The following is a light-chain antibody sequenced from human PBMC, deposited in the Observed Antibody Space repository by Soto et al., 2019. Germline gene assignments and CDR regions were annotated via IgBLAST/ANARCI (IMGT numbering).Light chain of an antibody. Sequence: QSALTQPRSVSGSPGQSVTISCTGTSSDVGGYDYVSWYQQHPGKAPKLMIYDVNKRPSGVPDRFSGSKSGNTASLTISGLQADDEADYFCCSCAVSYTFICGGGTKVTVL. CDR3: CSCAVSYTFI. CDR2: DVN. CDR1: SSDVGGYDY. J-gene: IGLJ2*01. V-gene: IGLV2-11*01.